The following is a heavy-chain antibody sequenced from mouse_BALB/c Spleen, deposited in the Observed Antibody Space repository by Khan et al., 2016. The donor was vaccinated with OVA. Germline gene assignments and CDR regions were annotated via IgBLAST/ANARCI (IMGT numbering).Heavy chain of an antibody. Sequence: QVQLQQSGTELVKPGTSVKLSCKASGFTFSSYYMYWVKQRPGQGLEWFGGIIPNNGATNFNETFKTQATLTLDKSSSTAYLQLSSLTSEDSAVYYCTRAGKGKPFAFWGQGTLVTVSA. CDR3: TRAGKGKPFAF. J-gene: IGHJ3*01. CDR2: IIPNNGAT. V-gene: IGHV1-53*01. CDR1: GFTFSSYY. D-gene: IGHD2-1*01.